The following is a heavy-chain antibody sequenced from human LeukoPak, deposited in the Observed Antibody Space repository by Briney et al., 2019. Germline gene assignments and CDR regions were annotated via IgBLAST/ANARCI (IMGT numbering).Heavy chain of an antibody. CDR2: IFHTGRT. Sequence: SETLSLTCTVSGGSVSSSNWWTWIRQTPGKGLEWIGEIFHTGRTNYNPSLKSRVTISVDKSSNHFSLNLNSVTAADTAVYYCARDGGLTIVRGVVDLWGQGTLVTVSS. CDR3: ARDGGLTIVRGVVDL. CDR1: GGSVSSSNW. V-gene: IGHV4-4*02. J-gene: IGHJ5*02. D-gene: IGHD3-10*01.